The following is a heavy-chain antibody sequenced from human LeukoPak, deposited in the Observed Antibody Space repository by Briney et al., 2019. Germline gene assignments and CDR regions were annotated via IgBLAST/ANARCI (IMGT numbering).Heavy chain of an antibody. V-gene: IGHV3-23*01. CDR1: GFTFSSYA. CDR3: AKEGRPNSGGGFFDY. CDR2: ANESGGRT. J-gene: IGHJ4*02. Sequence: GGSLRLSCAASGFTFSSYAMGWVRQAPGKGLEWVSTANESGGRTYYADSVKGRFTMSRDNSRSTLYLQMNSLRAEDTAVYYCAKEGRPNSGGGFFDYWGQGTRVTVSS. D-gene: IGHD5-12*01.